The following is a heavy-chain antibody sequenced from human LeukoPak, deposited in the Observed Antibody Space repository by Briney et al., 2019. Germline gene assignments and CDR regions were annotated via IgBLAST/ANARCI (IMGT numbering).Heavy chain of an antibody. V-gene: IGHV4-34*01. CDR1: GGSFSGYY. J-gene: IGHJ4*02. CDR2: INHSGST. Sequence: SETLSLTCAVYGGSFSGYYWSWIRQPPGKGLEWIGEINHSGSTNYNPSLKSRVTISVDTSKNQFSLKLSSVTAADTAVYYCARGLGSGWQFDYWGQGTLVTVSS. D-gene: IGHD6-19*01. CDR3: ARGLGSGWQFDY.